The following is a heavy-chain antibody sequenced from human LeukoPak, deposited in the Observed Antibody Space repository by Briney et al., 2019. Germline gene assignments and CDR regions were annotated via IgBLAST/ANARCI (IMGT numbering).Heavy chain of an antibody. Sequence: GGSLRLSCAASGFTFSSDAMGWVRQAPGKGLEWVSTIGRNGGTTYYSDSVKGRFTISRDNSKNTLFLQMNSLRAEDTAVYYCARPGFGELLLDYWGQGTLVTVSS. CDR2: IGRNGGTT. CDR3: ARPGFGELLLDY. D-gene: IGHD3-10*01. CDR1: GFTFSSDA. J-gene: IGHJ4*02. V-gene: IGHV3-23*01.